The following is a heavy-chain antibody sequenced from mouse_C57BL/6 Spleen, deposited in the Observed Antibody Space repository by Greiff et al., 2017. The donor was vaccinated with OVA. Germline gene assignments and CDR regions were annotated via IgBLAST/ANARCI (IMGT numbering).Heavy chain of an antibody. CDR1: GFHITDYY. J-gene: IGHJ3*01. V-gene: IGHV14-2*01. CDR2: IDPEDGET. CDR3: ASSPWFAY. Sequence: EVQLQQPGAELVKPGASVKLSCTASGFHITDYYMPWVKQRTEPGLEWIGRIDPEDGETKYAPKFQGKATITADTSSITAYMQLSSLTSGDTAVNYCASSPWFAYWGQGTLVTVSA.